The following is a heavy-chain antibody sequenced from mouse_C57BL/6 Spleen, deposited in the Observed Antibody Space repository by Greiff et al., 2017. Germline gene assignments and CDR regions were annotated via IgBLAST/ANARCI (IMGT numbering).Heavy chain of an antibody. CDR3: SRSHLRFRYFDV. J-gene: IGHJ1*03. Sequence: QVQLQQSGAELVKPGASVKMSCNASGYTFTSYWITLVKQRPGQGLEWIGDIYPGSGSTHYNEKFKSKVTLTVDTSSITAYMQLSILTSEDSAVYYGSRSHLRFRYFDVWGTGATVTVS. CDR2: IYPGSGST. CDR1: GYTFTSYW. V-gene: IGHV1-55*01.